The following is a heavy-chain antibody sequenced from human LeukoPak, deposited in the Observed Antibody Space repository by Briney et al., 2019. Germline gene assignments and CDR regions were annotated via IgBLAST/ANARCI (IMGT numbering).Heavy chain of an antibody. CDR2: LYYSGST. CDR1: GGSLSSGGYY. Sequence: PSQTLSLTCTVSGGSLSSGGYYWSWIRQPPGKGLEWIGSLYYSGSTYYNPSLKSRVTISVGTSKNQISLKMSSVTAADTAVYYCARRSMTTVDYWGQGTLVTVSS. D-gene: IGHD4-11*01. J-gene: IGHJ4*02. CDR3: ARRSMTTVDY. V-gene: IGHV4-39*01.